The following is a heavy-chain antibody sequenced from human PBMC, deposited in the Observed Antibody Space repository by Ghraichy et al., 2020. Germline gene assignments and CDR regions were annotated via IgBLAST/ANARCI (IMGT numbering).Heavy chain of an antibody. CDR1: ELIVSSNY. CDR2: LYSGGST. D-gene: IGHD3-10*01. V-gene: IGHV3-66*01. Sequence: GESLRLSCEASELIVSSNYMTWVRQAPGKGLEWVSVLYSGGSTDYADSVKGRFIVSRDHSKNTVYLQMNSLRAEDTAVYYCARGNYYGSGSYYNQGFRFDPWGQGTLVTVSS. J-gene: IGHJ5*02. CDR3: ARGNYYGSGSYYNQGFRFDP.